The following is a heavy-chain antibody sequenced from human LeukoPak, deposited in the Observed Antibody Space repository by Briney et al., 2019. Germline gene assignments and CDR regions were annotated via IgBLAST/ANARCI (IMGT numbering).Heavy chain of an antibody. CDR3: VKDIHDRGYPDY. CDR2: ISGDGGRT. V-gene: IGHV3-43*02. D-gene: IGHD3-22*01. J-gene: IGHJ4*02. Sequence: GGSLRLSCAASGFTFSSYAMHWVRQAPGKGLEWVSLISGDGGRTFYADSVKGRFTISRDNSKNSLYLQMNSVRTEDSALYYCVKDIHDRGYPDYWGQGTLVTVSS. CDR1: GFTFSSYA.